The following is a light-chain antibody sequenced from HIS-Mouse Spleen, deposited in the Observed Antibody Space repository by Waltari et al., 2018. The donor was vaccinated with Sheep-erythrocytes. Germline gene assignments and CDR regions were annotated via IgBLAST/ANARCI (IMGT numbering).Light chain of an antibody. CDR2: LGS. Sequence: DIVMTQSPLSLPVTPGEPASISCRSSQSLLHSNGYNYLDWYLQKPGQSPQLLIYLGSNRASGVPDRFSGSGSGTDFTLKISRVEAEDVGVYYCMQALQTPIFTFGPWTKVDIK. J-gene: IGKJ3*01. V-gene: IGKV2-28*01. CDR3: MQALQTPIFT. CDR1: QSLLHSNGYNY.